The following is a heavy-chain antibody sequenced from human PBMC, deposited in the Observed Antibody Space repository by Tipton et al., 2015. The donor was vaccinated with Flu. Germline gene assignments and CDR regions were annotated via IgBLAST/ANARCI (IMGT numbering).Heavy chain of an antibody. CDR1: GFTVTSSY. CDR2: IISTSSYK. Sequence: VQLVQSGGGLVQPGGSLRLSCAASGFTVTSSYMSWVRQAPGKGLEWVSSIISTSSYKYYTDSVKGRFTISRDNAKNSLFLQVDSLRVEDTAVYFCARDTIFGVAHWGQGTLVTVSS. CDR3: ARDTIFGVAH. D-gene: IGHD3-3*01. V-gene: IGHV3-21*01. J-gene: IGHJ4*02.